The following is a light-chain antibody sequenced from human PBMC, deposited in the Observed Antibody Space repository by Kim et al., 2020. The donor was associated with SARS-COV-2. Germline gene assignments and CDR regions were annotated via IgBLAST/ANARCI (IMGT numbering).Light chain of an antibody. CDR3: CAYAGTYYI. Sequence: GQPVTISCTGTSSDVGKYKYVSWYQQHPGKAPKLIISEVSKRPAGVPDRFSGSKSGNTASLTISGLQAEDEADYYCCAYAGTYYIFGTGTQLTVL. CDR1: SSDVGKYKY. V-gene: IGLV2-11*01. J-gene: IGLJ1*01. CDR2: EVS.